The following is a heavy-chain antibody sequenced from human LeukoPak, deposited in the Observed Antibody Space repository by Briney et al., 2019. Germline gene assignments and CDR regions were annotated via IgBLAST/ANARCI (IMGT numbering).Heavy chain of an antibody. J-gene: IGHJ4*02. CDR3: ARLPKYSRPLDY. D-gene: IGHD6-6*01. V-gene: IGHV1-2*02. CDR1: GYTFTDYY. CDR2: INPNSGGT. Sequence: ASVKVSCKASGYTFTDYYMHWVRQAPGQGLQWMGWINPNSGGTNYAQKFQGRVTMTRDTSISTAYMELSSLRSEDTAVYYCARLPKYSRPLDYWGQGTLVTVSS.